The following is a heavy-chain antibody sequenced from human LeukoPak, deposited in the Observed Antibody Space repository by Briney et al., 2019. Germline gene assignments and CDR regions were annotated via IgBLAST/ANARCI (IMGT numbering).Heavy chain of an antibody. V-gene: IGHV4-34*01. Sequence: SETLSLTCAVYGGFFSGYYWSWIRQPPGKGLECIGEINHSGSTNYNPSLKSRVTISVDTSKNQFSLKLSSVTAADTAVYYCARMVYNWNIWYYYMDVWGKGTTVTVSS. D-gene: IGHD1-20*01. CDR1: GGFFSGYY. CDR3: ARMVYNWNIWYYYMDV. CDR2: INHSGST. J-gene: IGHJ6*03.